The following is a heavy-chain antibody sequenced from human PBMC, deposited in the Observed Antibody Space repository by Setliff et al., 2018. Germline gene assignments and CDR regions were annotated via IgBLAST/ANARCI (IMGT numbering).Heavy chain of an antibody. V-gene: IGHV1-18*01. CDR1: GYTFSNYG. CDR2: ISAYNGYI. Sequence: ASSEVSCKASGYTFSNYGISWVRQAPGQGLEWMGWISAYNGYIIYAQKLQGRVTMTTDASTSTAYMEVRSLRSDDTAVYYCARAPGTVVVPASRSAFDIWGQGTMVTVSS. D-gene: IGHD2-2*01. CDR3: ARAPGTVVVPASRSAFDI. J-gene: IGHJ3*02.